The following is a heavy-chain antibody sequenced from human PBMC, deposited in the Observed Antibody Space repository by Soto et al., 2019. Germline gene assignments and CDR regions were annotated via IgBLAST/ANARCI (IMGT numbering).Heavy chain of an antibody. Sequence: QVQLVQSGAEVKKPGSSVKVSCKASGGTFSSYAISWVRQAPGQGLEWMGGIIPIFGTANYAQKFQGRDTKAADESTNTAHMELGSLRSADTAVYSCAQLYSPGGLRAWGQGTLVTV. V-gene: IGHV1-69*12. D-gene: IGHD2-8*02. J-gene: IGHJ5*02. CDR3: AQLYSPGGLRA. CDR1: GGTFSSYA. CDR2: IIPIFGTA.